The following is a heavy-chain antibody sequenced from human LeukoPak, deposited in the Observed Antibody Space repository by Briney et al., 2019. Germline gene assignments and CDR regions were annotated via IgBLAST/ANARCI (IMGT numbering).Heavy chain of an antibody. V-gene: IGHV3-23*01. D-gene: IGHD2-15*01. Sequence: GGSLRLSCAASGFTFSSYAMSWVRQAPGKGLEWISTISGSGGNTYHADSVKGRFTISRDNSKNTLYLQMNSLRAEDTAVYYCARGLPFDYWGQGTLVTVSS. CDR3: ARGLPFDY. CDR1: GFTFSSYA. CDR2: ISGSGGNT. J-gene: IGHJ4*02.